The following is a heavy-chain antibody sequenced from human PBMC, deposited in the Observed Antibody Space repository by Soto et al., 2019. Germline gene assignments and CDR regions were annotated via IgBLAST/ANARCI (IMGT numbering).Heavy chain of an antibody. V-gene: IGHV3-33*01. CDR2: IWFDGSKK. J-gene: IGHJ6*02. CDR3: ARDHRYCSGSSCRPYYYYYGMDV. CDR1: GFTFSSYA. D-gene: IGHD2-15*01. Sequence: GGSLRLSCAASGFTFSSYAMHWVRQAPGKGLEWVAVIWFDGSKKYYADSVKGRLTISRDNAKNTLYLQMNSLRAEDTAVYYCARDHRYCSGSSCRPYYYYYGMDVWGQGTTVTVSS.